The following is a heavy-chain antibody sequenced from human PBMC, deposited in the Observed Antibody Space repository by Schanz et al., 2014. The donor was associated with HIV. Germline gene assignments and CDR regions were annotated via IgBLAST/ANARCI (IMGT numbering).Heavy chain of an antibody. CDR2: ISNDGRNK. Sequence: VQLLESGGGLVQPGGSLKLSCAASGFTFSTYGMHWVRQTPGKGLEWVAFISNDGRNKYYADSVKGRFTISRDSSRNTLYLQMNSLRAEDTAVYYCARDSGSYVYFDDWGQGTLVTVSS. CDR3: ARDSGSYVYFDD. V-gene: IGHV3-30*03. J-gene: IGHJ4*02. D-gene: IGHD1-26*01. CDR1: GFTFSTYG.